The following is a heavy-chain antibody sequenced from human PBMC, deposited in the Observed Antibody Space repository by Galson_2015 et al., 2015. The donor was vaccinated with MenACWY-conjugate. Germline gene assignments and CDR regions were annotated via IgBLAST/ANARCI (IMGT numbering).Heavy chain of an antibody. CDR2: IKEDGSEV. V-gene: IGHV3-7*03. CDR3: ARYCSGGDCYSWGNFFDP. Sequence: SLRLSCATSGFTFSSYWMTWVRQAPGKGLEWVANIKEDGSEVHYVESVKGRFAISRDNAKNSLFLQMNSLRVEDTAMYYCARYCSGGDCYSWGNFFDPWGQGTLVTVSS. D-gene: IGHD2-15*01. J-gene: IGHJ5*02. CDR1: GFTFSSYW.